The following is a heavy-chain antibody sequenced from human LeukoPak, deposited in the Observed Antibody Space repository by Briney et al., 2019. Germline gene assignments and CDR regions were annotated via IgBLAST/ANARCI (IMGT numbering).Heavy chain of an antibody. CDR1: GGSISTYY. J-gene: IGHJ4*02. D-gene: IGHD6-13*01. V-gene: IGHV4-59*01. CDR3: ARGVVAAAGRTFDF. Sequence: SETLSLTCTVSGGSISTYYWTWIRQPPGKGLEWIGYIYYTGSTNYNPSLKSRVTISLDTSKNQFSLKLSSVTAADTAVYYCARGVVAAAGRTFDFWGQGTLVTVSS. CDR2: IYYTGST.